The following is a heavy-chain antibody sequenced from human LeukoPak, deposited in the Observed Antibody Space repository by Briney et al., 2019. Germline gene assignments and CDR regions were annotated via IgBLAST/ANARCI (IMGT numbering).Heavy chain of an antibody. CDR3: ARGTGYYGDCFDY. V-gene: IGHV4-39*01. J-gene: IGHJ4*02. D-gene: IGHD4-17*01. Sequence: SETLSLTCTVSGGSISSSYYYWGWIRQPPGKGLEYIGYMYYTGSTYYSPSLKSRVSISVDTSKNQFSLKLSSVTAADTAVCYCARGTGYYGDCFDYWGQGALVAVSS. CDR2: MYYTGST. CDR1: GGSISSSYYY.